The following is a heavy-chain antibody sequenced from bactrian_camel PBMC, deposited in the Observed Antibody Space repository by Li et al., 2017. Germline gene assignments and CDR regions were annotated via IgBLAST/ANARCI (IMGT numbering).Heavy chain of an antibody. CDR1: GYIFSSRC. J-gene: IGHJ4*01. V-gene: IGHV3S53*01. Sequence: CAASGYIFSSRCGMGWYRQAPGKERALVSIVNKDGTTTYADSVRGRFTISRDDAKNTLYLELNSLKTEDTARYYCAKAGYIGGPTYTGGEEYYYWGRGTQVTVS. CDR3: AKAGYIGGPTYTGGEEYYY. D-gene: IGHD2*01. CDR2: VNKDGTT.